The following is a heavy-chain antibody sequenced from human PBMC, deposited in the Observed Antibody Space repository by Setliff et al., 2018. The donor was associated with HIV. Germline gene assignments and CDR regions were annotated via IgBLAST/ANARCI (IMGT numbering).Heavy chain of an antibody. CDR1: GFPFDVYA. V-gene: IGHV3-9*03. Sequence: GGSLRLSCVASGFPFDVYAMHWVRQIPGKGLEWVAGITWNSGSVGYADSVKGRFSISRDNSKNTLYLQMNSLRPEDMGFYYCAKAYFGGFDVWGLGTLVAVSS. J-gene: IGHJ3*01. CDR3: AKAYFGGFDV. CDR2: ITWNSGSV. D-gene: IGHD1-26*01.